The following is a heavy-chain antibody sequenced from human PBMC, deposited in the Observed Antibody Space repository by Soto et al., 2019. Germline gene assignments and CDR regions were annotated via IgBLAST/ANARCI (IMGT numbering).Heavy chain of an antibody. Sequence: QVQLVQSGSEVKKPGASVRLSCKASGYTFTSYAVYWVRQAPGQRLEWMGRINPANGDTKYSQKFQDRVIVSRDTSASTAYMDLRSLRSEDTAVYYCARDTGYCSGGSCFLYYMDVWGKGTTVTVSS. CDR3: ARDTGYCSGGSCFLYYMDV. D-gene: IGHD2-15*01. CDR2: INPANGDT. V-gene: IGHV1-3*01. CDR1: GYTFTSYA. J-gene: IGHJ6*03.